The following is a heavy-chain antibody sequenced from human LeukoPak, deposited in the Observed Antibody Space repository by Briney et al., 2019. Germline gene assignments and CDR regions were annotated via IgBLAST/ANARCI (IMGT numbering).Heavy chain of an antibody. Sequence: SDTLSLTCAVSGYSISSSNWWGWIRQPPGKGLEWIGYIYYSGSTYYNPSLKSRVTMSVDTSKNQFSLNLSSVTAVDTAVYYCASLLSSGYYLDYWGQGTLVTVSS. V-gene: IGHV4-28*01. CDR2: IYYSGST. CDR1: GYSISSSNW. J-gene: IGHJ4*02. CDR3: ASLLSSGYYLDY. D-gene: IGHD3-22*01.